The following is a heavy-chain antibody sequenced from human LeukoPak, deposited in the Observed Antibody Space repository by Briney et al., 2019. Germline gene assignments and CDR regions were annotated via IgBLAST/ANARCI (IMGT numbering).Heavy chain of an antibody. D-gene: IGHD1-1*01. CDR3: ARGGYNWNDLDY. Sequence: PGGSLRLSCAASGFTFSSSEMNWVRQSPGKGLEWVSCISSSDTTIYYADSVKGRFTISRDNAKNSLYLQMSSLRAEDTAVYYCARGGYNWNDLDYWGQGTLVTVSS. CDR2: ISSSDTTI. V-gene: IGHV3-48*03. CDR1: GFTFSSSE. J-gene: IGHJ4*02.